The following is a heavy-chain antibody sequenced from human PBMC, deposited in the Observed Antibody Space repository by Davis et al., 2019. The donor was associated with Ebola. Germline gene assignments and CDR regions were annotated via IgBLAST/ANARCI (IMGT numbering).Heavy chain of an antibody. J-gene: IGHJ2*01. Sequence: SETLSLTCSVSGVSSMSHYWSWIRQSPGKELEWIGYKFHSGPTNYNPSLQSRPTIPVDTSNNPFSLKLTSVTAADTAGYYCARRYLRGWYFDLWGRGTLVTVSS. CDR2: KFHSGPT. D-gene: IGHD1-14*01. V-gene: IGHV4-59*11. CDR3: ARRYLRGWYFDL. CDR1: GVSSMSHY.